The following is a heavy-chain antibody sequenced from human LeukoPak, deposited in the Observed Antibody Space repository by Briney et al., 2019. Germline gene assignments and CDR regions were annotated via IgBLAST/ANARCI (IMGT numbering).Heavy chain of an antibody. D-gene: IGHD5-18*01. CDR3: ARGVDPAMGDAFDI. V-gene: IGHV3-53*01. CDR1: GFTVSSNS. J-gene: IGHJ3*02. Sequence: GGSLRLSCATSGFTVSSNSMTWVRQAPGKGLEWVSVIYRGGNTYYADSVKGRFTFSRDNSKNTLYLQMNSLRAEDTAVYYCARGVDPAMGDAFDIWGQGTMVTVSS. CDR2: IYRGGNT.